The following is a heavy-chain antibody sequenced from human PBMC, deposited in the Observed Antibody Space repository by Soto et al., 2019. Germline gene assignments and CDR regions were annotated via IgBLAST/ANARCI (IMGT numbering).Heavy chain of an antibody. J-gene: IGHJ4*02. Sequence: PGESLKISCAASGFTFSDHYMGWARQPPGKGLEWVGHIATKTTSYTTQYAASVQGRFTISRDDSKSSLFLQVNSPTTEDTAVYYCARDLRHSGSPGDFDYWGQGTLVTVSS. D-gene: IGHD3-10*01. CDR1: GFTFSDHY. V-gene: IGHV3-72*01. CDR3: ARDLRHSGSPGDFDY. CDR2: IATKTTSYTT.